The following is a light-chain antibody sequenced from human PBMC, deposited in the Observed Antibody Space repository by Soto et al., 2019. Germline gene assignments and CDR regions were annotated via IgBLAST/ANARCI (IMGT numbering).Light chain of an antibody. Sequence: EIVMTQSPGTLSLSPGERATLSCRASQSVSSSYLAWYQQKPGQDPRXLVYGDSSRATGIPDRFSGSGSGTDFTLTISRLEPEDFAVYYCQQYGSSRTFGQGTKVDIK. CDR1: QSVSSSY. CDR3: QQYGSSRT. J-gene: IGKJ1*01. V-gene: IGKV3-20*01. CDR2: GDS.